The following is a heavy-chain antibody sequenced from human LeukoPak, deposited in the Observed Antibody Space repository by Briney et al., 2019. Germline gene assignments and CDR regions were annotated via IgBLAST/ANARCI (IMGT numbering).Heavy chain of an antibody. V-gene: IGHV1-69*13. Sequence: ASVKVSCKASGGTFSSYAISWVRQAPGQGLEWMGGIIPIFGTANYAQRFQGRVTITADESTSTAYMELSSLRSEDTAVYYCAREAMVRGEVFFDHWGQGTLVTVSS. D-gene: IGHD3-10*01. CDR3: AREAMVRGEVFFDH. CDR2: IIPIFGTA. CDR1: GGTFSSYA. J-gene: IGHJ4*02.